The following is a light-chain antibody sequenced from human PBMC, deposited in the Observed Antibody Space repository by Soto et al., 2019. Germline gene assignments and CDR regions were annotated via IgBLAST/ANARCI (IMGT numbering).Light chain of an antibody. V-gene: IGLV2-11*01. CDR1: SSDVGGYNY. Sequence: QSALTQPRSVSGSPGQSVTISCTGTSSDVGGYNYASWFQQPPGKAPKLIIYDVSKRPSGVPDRFSGSKSGNTASLTISGLQAEDEADYYCCSYAGSYLVFGGGTKVTVL. J-gene: IGLJ2*01. CDR2: DVS. CDR3: CSYAGSYLV.